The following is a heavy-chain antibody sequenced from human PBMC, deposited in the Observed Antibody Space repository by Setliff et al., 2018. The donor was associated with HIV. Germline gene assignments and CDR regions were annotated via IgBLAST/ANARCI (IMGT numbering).Heavy chain of an antibody. CDR2: ISGNGGAI. CDR1: GFTFSSYS. J-gene: IGHJ4*02. V-gene: IGHV3-48*01. D-gene: IGHD3-10*01. CDR3: ASVLRYYGSGSYPFGY. Sequence: GGSLRLSCTASGFTFSSYSVNWVRQAPGKGLEWVAFISGNGGAINYADSVKGRFTISRDNAKNSMYLQMNSLRAEDTAVYYCASVLRYYGSGSYPFGYWGQGTLVTVPQ.